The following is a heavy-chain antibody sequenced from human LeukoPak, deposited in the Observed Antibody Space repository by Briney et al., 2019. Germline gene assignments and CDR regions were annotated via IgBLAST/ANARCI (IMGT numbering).Heavy chain of an antibody. CDR2: IKSKTDGGTT. CDR3: TTSSYSIAAAGTPADY. CDR1: GFTFSNAR. Sequence: GGSLRLSCAASGFTFSNARMSWVRQAPGKGLEWVGRIKSKTDGGTTDYAAPVKGRFTISRDDSKNTLYLQMNSLKTEDTAVYYCTTSSYSIAAAGTPADYWGQGTLVTVSS. J-gene: IGHJ4*02. D-gene: IGHD6-13*01. V-gene: IGHV3-15*01.